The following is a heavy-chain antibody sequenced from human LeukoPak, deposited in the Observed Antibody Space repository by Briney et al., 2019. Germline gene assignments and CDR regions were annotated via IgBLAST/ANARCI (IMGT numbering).Heavy chain of an antibody. CDR3: AKEEHIAVAAYYFDY. CDR1: GFTFSSYA. J-gene: IGHJ4*02. D-gene: IGHD6-19*01. Sequence: PGGSLRLSCAASGFTFSSYAMGWVRQAPGKGLDWVSSISGSGGSTYYADSVKGRFTISRDNSKNTLYLQMNSLRAEDTAVYYCAKEEHIAVAAYYFDYWGQGTLVTVSS. V-gene: IGHV3-23*01. CDR2: ISGSGGST.